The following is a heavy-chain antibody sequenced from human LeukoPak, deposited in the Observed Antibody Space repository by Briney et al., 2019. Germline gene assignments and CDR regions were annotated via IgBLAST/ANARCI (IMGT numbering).Heavy chain of an antibody. CDR1: GFTFRSYS. D-gene: IGHD3-16*02. V-gene: IGHV3-48*01. J-gene: IGHJ4*02. Sequence: GGSLRLSCAASGFTFRSYSMNWVRQAPGKGLEWVSYISSSSTIYYADSVKGRFTISRDNAKNSLYLQMNSLRAGDTAVYYCARGRLRLGELSNYWGQGTLVTVSS. CDR3: ARGRLRLGELSNY. CDR2: ISSSSTI.